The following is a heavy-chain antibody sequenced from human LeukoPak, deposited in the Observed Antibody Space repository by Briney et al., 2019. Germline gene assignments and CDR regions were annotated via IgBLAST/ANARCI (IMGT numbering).Heavy chain of an antibody. J-gene: IGHJ4*02. Sequence: PGGSLRLSCAASGFTFSSDGMHWVRQAPGKGLEWVAVISYDGSNKYYADSVKGRFTISRDNSKNTLYLQMNSLRAEDTAVYYCAKDQLDYWGQGTLVTVSS. D-gene: IGHD5-24*01. V-gene: IGHV3-30*18. CDR1: GFTFSSDG. CDR2: ISYDGSNK. CDR3: AKDQLDY.